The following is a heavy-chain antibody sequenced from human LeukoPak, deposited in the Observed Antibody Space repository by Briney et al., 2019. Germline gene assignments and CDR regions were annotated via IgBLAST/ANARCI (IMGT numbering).Heavy chain of an antibody. D-gene: IGHD4-11*01. CDR1: GFTFSSYG. Sequence: GGSLRLSCAASGFTFSSYGMHWVRQAPGKGVEWGAVISYDGSNKYYADSVKGRFTISRDNSTNTLCLQMNSLRAEDTAVYYCAREDDYRNVGIFDYWGQGTLVTVSS. CDR3: AREDDYRNVGIFDY. CDR2: ISYDGSNK. V-gene: IGHV3-33*01. J-gene: IGHJ4*02.